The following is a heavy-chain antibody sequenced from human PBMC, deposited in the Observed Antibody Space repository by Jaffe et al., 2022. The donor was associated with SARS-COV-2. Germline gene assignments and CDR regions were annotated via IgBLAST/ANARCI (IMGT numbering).Heavy chain of an antibody. CDR1: GFRFSSYA. CDR2: ISYDRRNE. CDR3: ARDNPDSPGSLDY. D-gene: IGHD3-10*01. V-gene: IGHV3-30*04. J-gene: IGHJ4*02. Sequence: QVQLVESGGGVVQPGTSLRLSCAASGFRFSSYAMHWVRQAPGKGLEWVAVISYDRRNEYYTDSVKGRFTISRDNSKNTLYLQMNSLRAEDTAVYYCARDNPDSPGSLDYWGQGTLVTVSS.